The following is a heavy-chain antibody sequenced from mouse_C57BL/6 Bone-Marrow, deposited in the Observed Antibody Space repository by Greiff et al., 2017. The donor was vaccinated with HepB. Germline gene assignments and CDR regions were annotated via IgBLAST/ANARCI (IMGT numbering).Heavy chain of an antibody. J-gene: IGHJ4*01. CDR1: GYTFTSYW. CDR2: IHPNSGST. D-gene: IGHD1-1*01. Sequence: QVQLQQPGAELVKPGASVKLSCKASGYTFTSYWMHWVKQRPGQGLEWIGMIHPNSGSTNYNEKFKSKATLTVDKSSSTAYMQLSSLTSEDSAVYYCARGGVFYYADAMDYWGQGTSVTVSS. V-gene: IGHV1-64*01. CDR3: ARGGVFYYADAMDY.